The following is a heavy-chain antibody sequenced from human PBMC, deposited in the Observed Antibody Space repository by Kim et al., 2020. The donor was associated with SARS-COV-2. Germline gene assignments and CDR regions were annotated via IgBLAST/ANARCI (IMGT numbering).Heavy chain of an antibody. V-gene: IGHV3-30*07. Sequence: DSVKCRFTISSDSSKNRVYLQMASVRVEDRAVYYCARDAGTSAQIWYFDLWGRGTRVTVSS. J-gene: IGHJ2*01. CDR3: ARDAGTSAQIWYFDL. D-gene: IGHD2-8*02.